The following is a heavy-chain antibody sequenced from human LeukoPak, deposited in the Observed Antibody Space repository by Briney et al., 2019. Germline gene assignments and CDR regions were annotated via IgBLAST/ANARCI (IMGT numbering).Heavy chain of an antibody. Sequence: GRSPRLSCAASGFTFSSYAMHWVRQAPGKGLEWVAVISYDGSNKYYADSVKGRFTISRDNSKNTLYLQMNSLRAEDTAVYYCARDCGGDCYLRYYYYGMDVWGQGTTVTVSS. V-gene: IGHV3-30-3*01. D-gene: IGHD2-21*02. CDR1: GFTFSSYA. CDR3: ARDCGGDCYLRYYYYGMDV. CDR2: ISYDGSNK. J-gene: IGHJ6*02.